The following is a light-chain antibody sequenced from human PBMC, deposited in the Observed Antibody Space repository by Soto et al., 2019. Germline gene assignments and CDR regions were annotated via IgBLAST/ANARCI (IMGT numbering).Light chain of an antibody. V-gene: IGKV4-1*01. Sequence: DIVMTQSPDSLAVSLGERATINCKSSQSVLYSSNNKNYLAWYQQKPGQPPKLLIYWASTRESGVPDRFSGSGSGTDFILTISSLQAEDVAVYYCQQYYSTPPSTFGQGTKLEIK. CDR3: QQYYSTPPST. CDR2: WAS. CDR1: QSVLYSSNNKNY. J-gene: IGKJ2*02.